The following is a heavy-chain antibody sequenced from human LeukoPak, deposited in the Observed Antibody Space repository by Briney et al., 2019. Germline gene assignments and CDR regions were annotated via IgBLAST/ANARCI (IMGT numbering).Heavy chain of an antibody. CDR2: ISGSGGST. CDR3: AKDYHSGSYRPNYFDY. Sequence: GSLRLSCAASGFTFSSYAMSWVRQAPGKGLEWVPAISGSGGSTYYADSVKGRFTISRDNSKNTLYLQMNSLRAEDTAVYYCAKDYHSGSYRPNYFDYWGQGTLVTVSS. J-gene: IGHJ4*02. D-gene: IGHD3-16*02. CDR1: GFTFSSYA. V-gene: IGHV3-23*01.